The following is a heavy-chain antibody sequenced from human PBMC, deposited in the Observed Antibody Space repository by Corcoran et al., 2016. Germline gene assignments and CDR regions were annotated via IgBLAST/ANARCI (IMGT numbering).Heavy chain of an antibody. CDR1: GGSLDDYY. CDR3: AGGVLVVVYATFDY. Sequence: QVQLQQWGAGLLKPSETLSLTCGVYGGSLDDYYWTWIRQSPGKGLEWIGEIIHSGRTNYNPSLKSRVTMSVDTSKNQFSLKLNSVTAADTAVYYCAGGVLVVVYATFDYWGQGALVTVSS. D-gene: IGHD2-8*02. J-gene: IGHJ4*02. V-gene: IGHV4-34*01. CDR2: IIHSGRT.